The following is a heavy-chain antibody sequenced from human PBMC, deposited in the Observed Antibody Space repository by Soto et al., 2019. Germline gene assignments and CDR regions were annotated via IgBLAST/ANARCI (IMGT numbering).Heavy chain of an antibody. CDR3: ARVSRRFLEWFINYYYYYGMDV. CDR2: ISSSSSYI. J-gene: IGHJ6*02. CDR1: GFTCRSYD. D-gene: IGHD3-3*01. V-gene: IGHV3-21*01. Sequence: EVQMLESGGGLVQPGGSLRLSCAASGFTCRSYDMSWVRQAPGKGLEWVSSISSSSSYIYYADSVKGRFTISRDNAKNSLYLQMNSLRAEDTAVYYCARVSRRFLEWFINYYYYYGMDVWGQGTTVTVSS.